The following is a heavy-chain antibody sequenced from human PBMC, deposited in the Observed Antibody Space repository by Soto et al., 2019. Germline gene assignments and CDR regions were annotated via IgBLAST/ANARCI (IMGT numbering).Heavy chain of an antibody. CDR3: AKDLTSMVRVVLPSP. D-gene: IGHD3-10*01. CDR2: ISGSGVIK. CDR1: GFTFSNYA. J-gene: IGHJ5*02. Sequence: EVQLLQSGGGWVQPGGSLRLSCAASGFTFSNYAMAWVRQAPGKGLEWVSSISGSGVIKYYADSVQGRFTISRDNSNNTPSVQMNSLRVEDTAIYYCAKDLTSMVRVVLPSPWGQGILVTVSS. V-gene: IGHV3-23*01.